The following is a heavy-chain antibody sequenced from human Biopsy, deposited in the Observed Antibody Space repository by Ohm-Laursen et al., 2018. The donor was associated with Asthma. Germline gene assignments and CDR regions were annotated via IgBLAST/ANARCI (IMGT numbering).Heavy chain of an antibody. J-gene: IGHJ6*02. CDR3: ARASVVKHYYYYGMDV. CDR2: ISYDGSGK. V-gene: IGHV3-30-3*01. CDR1: GFTFSDYA. Sequence: SLRLSCTASGFTFSDYAIYWVRQAPGKGLEWVAFISYDGSGKFYADSVKGRFTTSRDNSQNTLDLHMNRLTFEDTAVYYCARASVVKHYYYYGMDVWGPGTTVTVFS.